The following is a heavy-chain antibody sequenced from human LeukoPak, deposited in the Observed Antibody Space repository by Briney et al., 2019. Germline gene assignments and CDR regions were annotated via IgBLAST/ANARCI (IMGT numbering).Heavy chain of an antibody. CDR1: GFTFSSSA. V-gene: IGHV3-23*01. CDR2: ISGSGGST. CDR3: AKRGAYSPPY. D-gene: IGHD5-18*01. Sequence: GGSLRPSCAASGFTFSSSAMNWVRQAPGKGLEWVSSISGSGGSTYYADSVKGRFTISRDNSKNTLYLQMNSLRAEDTAVYYCAKRGAYSPPYWGQGTLVTVSS. J-gene: IGHJ4*02.